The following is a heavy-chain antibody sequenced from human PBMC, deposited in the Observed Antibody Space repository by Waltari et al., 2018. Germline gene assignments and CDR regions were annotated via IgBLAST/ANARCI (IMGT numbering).Heavy chain of an antibody. CDR3: ARIGPIDY. V-gene: IGHV4-34*01. CDR1: GGSISGYS. Sequence: QVQPQQWGAGLLKPSATLSLTSAVYGGSISGYSWSWSRQPPGKGLERIGEINHSGSTSYNPSLKSRVTISVDTSKSQFSLKLSAVTAADTAVYYCARIGPIDYWGQGTLVTVSS. J-gene: IGHJ4*02. CDR2: INHSGST.